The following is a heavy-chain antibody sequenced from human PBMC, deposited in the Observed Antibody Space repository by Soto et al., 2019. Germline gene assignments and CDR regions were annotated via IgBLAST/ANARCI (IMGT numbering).Heavy chain of an antibody. J-gene: IGHJ4*02. V-gene: IGHV4-38-2*01. D-gene: IGHD2-8*01. Sequence: QVQLQESGPRLVKPSETLSLTCDVSGDSVSRGLYWGWIRQPPGKGLEWIGSIYHSGNTYSNPSLKRRLTVSIDTSNNQFSLKLNSVTAADTAVYFCARARITVSGTIVDSWGQGTLVSVSS. CDR3: ARARITVSGTIVDS. CDR2: IYHSGNT. CDR1: GDSVSRGLY.